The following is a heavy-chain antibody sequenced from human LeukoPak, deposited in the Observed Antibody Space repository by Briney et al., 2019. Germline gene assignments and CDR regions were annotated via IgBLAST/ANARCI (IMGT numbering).Heavy chain of an antibody. CDR3: AAGARGYNWYFDF. Sequence: GGSLRLSCAASEFPFSSYWMSWVRQAPGKGLEWVANINKDGSEKYYVDSMKGRFTISRDNTRNSLYLQIYSLRAEDTATYYCAAGARGYNWYFDFWGRGTLVTVSS. D-gene: IGHD5-18*01. J-gene: IGHJ2*01. CDR1: EFPFSSYW. V-gene: IGHV3-7*02. CDR2: INKDGSEK.